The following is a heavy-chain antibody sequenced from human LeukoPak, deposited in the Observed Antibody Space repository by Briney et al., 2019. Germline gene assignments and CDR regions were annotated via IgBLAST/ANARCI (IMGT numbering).Heavy chain of an antibody. J-gene: IGHJ4*02. D-gene: IGHD6-6*01. CDR2: TNPNSGGT. V-gene: IGHV1-2*02. CDR3: ARRYSDSSEGLDF. CDR1: EYTFTDYH. Sequence: ASVKVSCKASEYTFTDYHIHWVRQAPGQGLEWMGWTNPNSGGTNYAQKFQGRVTMTRDTSISTAYMELSGLRSDDTAVYYCARRYSDSSEGLDFWGQGTLVTVSS.